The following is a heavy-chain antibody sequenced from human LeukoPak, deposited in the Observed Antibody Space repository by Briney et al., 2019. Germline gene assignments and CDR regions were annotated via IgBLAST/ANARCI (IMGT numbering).Heavy chain of an antibody. CDR2: MNPNSGNT. CDR1: GYTFTSYD. V-gene: IGHV1-8*01. J-gene: IGHJ5*02. D-gene: IGHD2-2*02. CDR3: ARGSYLIVVPAAILHNWSDP. Sequence: ASVKVSCKASGYTFTSYDINWVRQATGQGLEWMGWMNPNSGNTGYAQKFQGRVTMTRNTSISTAYMELSSLRSEDTAVYYCARGSYLIVVPAAILHNWSDPWGQGTLVTVSS.